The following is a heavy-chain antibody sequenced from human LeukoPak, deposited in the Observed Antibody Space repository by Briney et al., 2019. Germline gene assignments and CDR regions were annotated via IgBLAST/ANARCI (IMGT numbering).Heavy chain of an antibody. CDR2: IYYSGST. Sequence: PSETLSLTCAVSGYSISSGYYWSWIRQPPGKGLEWIGYIYYSGSTNYNPSLKSRVTISVDTSKNQFSLKLSSVTAADTAVYYCARDPSIVGADYMDVWGKGTTVTVSS. V-gene: IGHV4-61*01. CDR1: GYSISSGYY. J-gene: IGHJ6*03. CDR3: ARDPSIVGADYMDV. D-gene: IGHD1-26*01.